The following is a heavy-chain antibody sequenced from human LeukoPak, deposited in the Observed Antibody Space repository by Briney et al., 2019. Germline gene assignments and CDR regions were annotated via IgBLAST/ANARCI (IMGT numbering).Heavy chain of an antibody. J-gene: IGHJ4*02. CDR2: ISGSGGST. Sequence: GGSLRLSCAASGFTFSSYSMHWVRQAPGKGLEWVSAISGSGGSTYYADSVKGRFTISRDNSKNTLYLQMNSLRAEDTAVYYCAKDRWIQLRLDYWGQGTLVTVSS. D-gene: IGHD5-18*01. CDR3: AKDRWIQLRLDY. V-gene: IGHV3-23*01. CDR1: GFTFSSYS.